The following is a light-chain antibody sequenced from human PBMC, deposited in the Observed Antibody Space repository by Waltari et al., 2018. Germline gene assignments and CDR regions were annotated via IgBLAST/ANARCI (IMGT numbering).Light chain of an antibody. J-gene: IGLJ2*01. CDR3: SSYINSSTLEL. V-gene: IGLV2-14*03. CDR2: DVS. Sequence: QSALTQPASVSGSPGQSITISCTGISSDVGVYNYVSWYQQHPGKAPKLMIYDVSNPPSGVTNRFSGAKSGNTASLTISGLHAEDEAYYYCSSYINSSTLELFGGGTSLTVL. CDR1: SSDVGVYNY.